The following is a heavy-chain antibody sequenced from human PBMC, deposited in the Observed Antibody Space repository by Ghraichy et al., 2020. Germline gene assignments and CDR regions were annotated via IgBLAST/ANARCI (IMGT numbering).Heavy chain of an antibody. CDR2: IWYDGSNK. CDR3: ARAGGYSYGLGTDY. Sequence: GESLNISCAASGFTFSSYGMHWVRQAPGKGLEWVAVIWYDGSNKYYADSVKGRFTISRDNSKNTLYLQMNSLRAEDTAVYYCARAGGYSYGLGTDYWGQGTLVTVSS. J-gene: IGHJ4*02. CDR1: GFTFSSYG. D-gene: IGHD5-18*01. V-gene: IGHV3-33*01.